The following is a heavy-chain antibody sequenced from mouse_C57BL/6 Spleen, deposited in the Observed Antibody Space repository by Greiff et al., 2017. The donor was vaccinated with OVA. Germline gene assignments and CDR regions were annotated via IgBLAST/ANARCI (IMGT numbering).Heavy chain of an antibody. CDR2: IVPNSGGT. CDR1: GYTFTSYW. J-gene: IGHJ4*01. Sequence: QVQLQQSGAELVKPGASVKLSCKASGYTFTSYWMHWVKQRPGRGLEWIGRIVPNSGGTKYNEKFKSKATLTVDKPYSTAYMQLSSLTSEDSAVYSGASWTTVVATDYYAIDYWGQGTSVTVSA. D-gene: IGHD1-1*01. CDR3: ASWTTVVATDYYAIDY. V-gene: IGHV1-72*01.